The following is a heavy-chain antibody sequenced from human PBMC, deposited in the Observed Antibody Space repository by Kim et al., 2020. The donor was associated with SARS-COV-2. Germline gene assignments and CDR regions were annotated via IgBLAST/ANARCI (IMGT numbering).Heavy chain of an antibody. V-gene: IGHV4-59*13. CDR3: ARVTSVAVAGTVIAEYFQH. J-gene: IGHJ1*01. CDR2: IYYSGST. Sequence: SETLSLTCTVSGGSISSYYWSWIRQPPGKGLEWIGYIYYSGSTNYNPSLKSRVTISVDTSKNQFSLKLSSVTAADTAVYYCARVTSVAVAGTVIAEYFQHWGQGTLVTVSS. D-gene: IGHD6-19*01. CDR1: GGSISSYY.